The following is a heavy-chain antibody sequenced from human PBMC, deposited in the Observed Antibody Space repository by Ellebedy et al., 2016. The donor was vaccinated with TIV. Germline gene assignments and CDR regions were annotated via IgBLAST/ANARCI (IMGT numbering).Heavy chain of an antibody. Sequence: SETLSLTCTVSGGSISSYYWSWIRQPPGKGLEWIGYIYYSGSTNYNPSLKSRVTISVDTSKNQFSLKLSSVTAADTAVYYCARGTRSRLVADWGQGTLVTVSS. CDR1: GGSISSYY. J-gene: IGHJ4*02. CDR3: ARGTRSRLVAD. D-gene: IGHD2-15*01. V-gene: IGHV4-59*01. CDR2: IYYSGST.